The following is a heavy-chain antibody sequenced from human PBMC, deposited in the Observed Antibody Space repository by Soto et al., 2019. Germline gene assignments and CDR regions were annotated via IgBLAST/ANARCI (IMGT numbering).Heavy chain of an antibody. CDR2: IGAAGDPP. J-gene: IGHJ4*02. CDR3: VKSRGGNNFDFFD. D-gene: IGHD5-12*01. Sequence: PGGSLRLSCAVSGLTFKDYPMSWVRRAPGKGLEWVSAIGAAGDPPFYADSVKGRFTISRDNSKNTLYLQMSSLSADDTAVYYCVKSRGGNNFDFFDWGQGALVTVSS. V-gene: IGHV3-23*01. CDR1: GLTFKDYP.